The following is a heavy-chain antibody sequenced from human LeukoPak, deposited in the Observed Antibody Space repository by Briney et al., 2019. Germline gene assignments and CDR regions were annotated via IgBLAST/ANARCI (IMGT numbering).Heavy chain of an antibody. D-gene: IGHD4-17*01. CDR2: IYTSGST. CDR1: GGSISSYY. Sequence: SETLSLTCTVSGGSISSYYWSWIRQPAGKGLEWIGRIYTSGSTNYNPSLKSRVTISVDTSKNQFSLKLSSVTAADTAVYYCARGLSDYGDHYYFDYWGQGTLVTVSS. J-gene: IGHJ4*02. CDR3: ARGLSDYGDHYYFDY. V-gene: IGHV4-4*07.